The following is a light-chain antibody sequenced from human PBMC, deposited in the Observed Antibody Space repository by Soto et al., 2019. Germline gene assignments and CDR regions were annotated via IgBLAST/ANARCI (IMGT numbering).Light chain of an antibody. Sequence: QSALTQPASVSGSPGQSITISCTGTSSDIGGYNSVPWYQQHPGKAPKLMIYEINKRPSGVPDRFSGSKSGNTASLTVSGLQAEDEADYYCSSFAGSNNFPYVFGTGTKVTVL. CDR3: SSFAGSNNFPYV. CDR2: EIN. CDR1: SSDIGGYNS. V-gene: IGLV2-8*01. J-gene: IGLJ1*01.